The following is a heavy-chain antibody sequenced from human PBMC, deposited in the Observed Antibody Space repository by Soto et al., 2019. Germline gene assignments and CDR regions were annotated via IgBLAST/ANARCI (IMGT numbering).Heavy chain of an antibody. CDR3: ARPEERSYYSNHHYYYALEV. V-gene: IGHV1-69*01. CDR1: GGIFSRYA. J-gene: IGHJ6*02. Sequence: QVQLLQSGAEVKKSGSSVKVSCKVSGGIFSRYAISWVRQAPGQGLEWLGGIVPIFGTTNYAQKFQGRVALTAEESTSTAYMHLTSLGSEDTAVYYCARPEERSYYSNHHYYYALEVWGQGTTVTVS. D-gene: IGHD3-10*01. CDR2: IVPIFGTT.